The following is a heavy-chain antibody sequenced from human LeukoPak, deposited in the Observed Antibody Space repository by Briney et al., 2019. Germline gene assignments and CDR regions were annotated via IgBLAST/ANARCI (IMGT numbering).Heavy chain of an antibody. CDR3: ARDGHTDYGDYSFLFDY. V-gene: IGHV3-33*08. CDR1: GFTFSSYS. Sequence: GGSLRLSCAASGFTFSSYSMNWVRQAPGKGLEWVAVIWYDGSNKYYADSVKGRFTISRDNSKNTLYLQMNSLRAEDTAVYYCARDGHTDYGDYSFLFDYWGQGTLVTVPS. CDR2: IWYDGSNK. D-gene: IGHD4-17*01. J-gene: IGHJ4*02.